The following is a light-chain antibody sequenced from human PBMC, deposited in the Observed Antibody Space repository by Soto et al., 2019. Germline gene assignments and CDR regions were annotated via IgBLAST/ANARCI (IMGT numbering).Light chain of an antibody. CDR1: QSVSSSY. CDR3: QQYGSSPPLT. CDR2: GAS. V-gene: IGKV3-20*01. Sequence: EIVLTQSPGTLSLSPGERATLSCRASQSVSSSYLAWYQQKPGQAPRLLIYGASSRGTGIPDRFSGSGSGTDFTLTIGRLEPEDFAVYYCQQYGSSPPLTFGGGTKVEIK. J-gene: IGKJ4*01.